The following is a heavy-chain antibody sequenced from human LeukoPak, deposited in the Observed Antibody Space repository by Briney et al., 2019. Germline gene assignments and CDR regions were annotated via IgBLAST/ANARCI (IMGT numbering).Heavy chain of an antibody. D-gene: IGHD1-26*01. Sequence: ASVKVSCKASGYTFTSYDINWVRQATGQGLEWMGWMNPNSGNTGYAQRFQGRVTMTRNTSISTAYMELSSLRSEDTAVYYCARDPAGGAPGGYWGQGTLVTVSS. V-gene: IGHV1-8*01. CDR3: ARDPAGGAPGGY. CDR2: MNPNSGNT. CDR1: GYTFTSYD. J-gene: IGHJ4*02.